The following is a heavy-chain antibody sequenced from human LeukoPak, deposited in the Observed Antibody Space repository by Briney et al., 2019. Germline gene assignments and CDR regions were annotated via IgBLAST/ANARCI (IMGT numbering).Heavy chain of an antibody. V-gene: IGHV3-48*03. CDR2: ISTSGSSI. CDR1: GCTFSTYE. J-gene: IGHJ6*03. D-gene: IGHD4-17*01. CDR3: ARDATTELGTVYMDV. Sequence: GGSLRLSCAASGCTFSTYEINWVREAPGKGLEWLSHISTSGSSIHYADSVKGRFTISRDNAKNSLYLQMNSLRVEDTAVYYCARDATTELGTVYMDVWGKGTTVTISS.